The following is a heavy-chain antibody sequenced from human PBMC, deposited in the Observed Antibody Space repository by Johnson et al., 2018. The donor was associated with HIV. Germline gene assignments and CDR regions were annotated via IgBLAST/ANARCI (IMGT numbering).Heavy chain of an antibody. V-gene: IGHV3-30*18. CDR1: GFTFSSYG. CDR3: AKEKNGYHWTFDI. Sequence: QVQLVESGGGVVQPGRSLRLSCAASGFTFSSYGMLWVRQAPGKGLEWVAVISYDGSNKYYADSVKGRFTISRDNSKNTLYLQMNSLRAEDTAVYYCAKEKNGYHWTFDIWGQGTMVTVYS. D-gene: IGHD5-24*01. J-gene: IGHJ3*02. CDR2: ISYDGSNK.